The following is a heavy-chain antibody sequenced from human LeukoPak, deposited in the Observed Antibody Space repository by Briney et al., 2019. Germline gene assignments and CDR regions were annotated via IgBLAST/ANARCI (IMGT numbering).Heavy chain of an antibody. V-gene: IGHV1-2*02. CDR1: GYTFTGYY. CDR2: INPNSGGT. J-gene: IGHJ3*02. D-gene: IGHD5-24*01. Sequence: ASVKVSCKASGYTFTGYYMHWVRQAPGQGLEWMGWINPNSGGTNYALKFQGRVTMTRDTSISTAYMELSRLRSDDTAVYYCARDSGDGYNRDDAFDIWGQGTMVTVSS. CDR3: ARDSGDGYNRDDAFDI.